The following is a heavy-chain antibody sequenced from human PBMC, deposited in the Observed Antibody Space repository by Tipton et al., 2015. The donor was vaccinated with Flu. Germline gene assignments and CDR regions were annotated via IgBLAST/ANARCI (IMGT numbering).Heavy chain of an antibody. CDR3: ARAALPTVTTRNSFFDF. Sequence: QVQLVQSGAEVKKPGSSVKVSCKASGDTFNNYGVSWVRQAPGQGLEWMGRIIPILTTTSHAQKFQGRVTITADESTSTVYMELSSLRSEDTAVYYCARAALPTVTTRNSFFDFWGQGTLVTVSS. V-gene: IGHV1-69*18. J-gene: IGHJ4*02. CDR2: IIPILTTT. CDR1: GDTFNNYG. D-gene: IGHD4-11*01.